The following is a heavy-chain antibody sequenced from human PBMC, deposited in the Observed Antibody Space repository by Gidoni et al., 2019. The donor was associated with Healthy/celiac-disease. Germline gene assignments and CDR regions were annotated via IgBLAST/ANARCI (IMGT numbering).Heavy chain of an antibody. CDR1: GFTFSSYG. J-gene: IGHJ4*02. Sequence: QVQLVESGGGVVQTGRSLRLSCAASGFTFSSYGMHWVRQAPGKGLEWGAVISYDGSNNYSADSVKGRFTISRDNSKNTLYLQMNSLRAEYTAVYYCAKDRVPIHFRGPGFDYWGQGTLVTVSS. CDR3: AKDRVPIHFRGPGFDY. D-gene: IGHD1-1*01. V-gene: IGHV3-30*18. CDR2: ISYDGSNN.